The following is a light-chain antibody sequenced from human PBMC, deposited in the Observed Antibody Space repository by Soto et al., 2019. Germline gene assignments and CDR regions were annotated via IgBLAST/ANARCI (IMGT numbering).Light chain of an antibody. CDR3: SSYTSRALV. J-gene: IGLJ1*01. Sequence: QSVLTQPASVSGSPGQSITISCTGTSSDVGGYNYVSWYQQHPGKAPKLMIYEVSNRPSGVSNRFSGSKSGNTASLTISGLQAEDEADYYCSSYTSRALVFGTGTKVTVL. V-gene: IGLV2-14*01. CDR2: EVS. CDR1: SSDVGGYNY.